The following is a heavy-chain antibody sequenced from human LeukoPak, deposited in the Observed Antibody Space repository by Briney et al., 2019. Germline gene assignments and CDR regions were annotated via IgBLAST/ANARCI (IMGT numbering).Heavy chain of an antibody. V-gene: IGHV1-46*01. CDR1: GYTFSIYY. Sequence: ASVKVSCKASGYTFSIYYMHWVRQAPGQGLERKGIINPSGGSTTYAQKFQGRVTMTRDTSTSTVYMEVSSLRSEDTALYFCARANHNYGDYVGAFDIWGQGTMVTVSS. D-gene: IGHD4-17*01. CDR2: INPSGGST. CDR3: ARANHNYGDYVGAFDI. J-gene: IGHJ3*02.